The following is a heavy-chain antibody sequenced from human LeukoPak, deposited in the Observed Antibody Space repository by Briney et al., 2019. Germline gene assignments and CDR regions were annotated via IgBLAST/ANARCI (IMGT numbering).Heavy chain of an antibody. D-gene: IGHD3-22*01. CDR1: GDSICSGDYY. CDR3: ARRYYDSSGYYAWFDP. J-gene: IGHJ5*02. Sequence: SETLSLTCTVSGDSICSGDYYWSWIRQPAGKGLEWIGRISSSGSTNYNPSLKSRVTISVDTSKNQFSLKLSSVTAADTAVYYCARRYYDSSGYYAWFDPWGQGTLVTVSS. V-gene: IGHV4-61*02. CDR2: ISSSGST.